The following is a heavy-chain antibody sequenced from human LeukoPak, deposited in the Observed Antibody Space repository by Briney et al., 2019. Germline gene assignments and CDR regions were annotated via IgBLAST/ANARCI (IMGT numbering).Heavy chain of an antibody. CDR3: ARDYGYSSSFDY. D-gene: IGHD6-19*01. V-gene: IGHV3-48*02. J-gene: IGHJ4*02. Sequence: TGGSLRLSCAAFGFTFSPYSRNWVRKAPGKGWKGISYISSGSSTIHYADSVKGRFTISRDNAKNSLYLQMNSLRDEDTAVYYCARDYGYSSSFDYWGQGTLVTVSS. CDR2: ISSGSSTI. CDR1: GFTFSPYS.